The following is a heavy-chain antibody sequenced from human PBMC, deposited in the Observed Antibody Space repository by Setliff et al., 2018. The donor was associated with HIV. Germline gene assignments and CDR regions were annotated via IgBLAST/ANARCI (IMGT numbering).Heavy chain of an antibody. Sequence: ASVKVSCKASGYTLTTYGISWVRQAPGQGLQWMGWLNTETGNSMYAQGFTGRFVFSLDTSVSTAFLKINSLKAEDTAMYYCARVVSYWSTFDYWGQGALVTVSS. V-gene: IGHV7-4-1*02. D-gene: IGHD1-26*01. CDR2: LNTETGNS. CDR3: ARVVSYWSTFDY. CDR1: GYTLTTYG. J-gene: IGHJ4*02.